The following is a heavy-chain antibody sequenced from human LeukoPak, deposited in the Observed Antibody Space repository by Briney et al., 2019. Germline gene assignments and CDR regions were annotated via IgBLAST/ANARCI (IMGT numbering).Heavy chain of an antibody. J-gene: IGHJ4*02. CDR2: INSNGDST. CDR1: GFSFSTYT. V-gene: IGHV3-64*01. D-gene: IGHD2-2*01. Sequence: GGSLRLSCAASGFSFSTYTMHWVRQAPGKELEYVSAINSNGDSTFYANSLKGRVTISRDNSKNTLYLHMGSLRAEDMAVYYCATGCKGSSTSCPANYWGQGTLVTVSS. CDR3: ATGCKGSSTSCPANY.